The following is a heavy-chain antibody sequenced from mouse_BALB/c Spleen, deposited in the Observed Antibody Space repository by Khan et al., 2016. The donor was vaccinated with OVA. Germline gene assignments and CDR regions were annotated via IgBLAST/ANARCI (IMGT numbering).Heavy chain of an antibody. D-gene: IGHD4-1*01. V-gene: IGHV5-6*02. CDR3: ASHLTGSFAY. CDR2: ISSDGDYT. Sequence: EVMLVESGGDLVKPGGSLKLSCAASGFTFSSYSMSWVRQTPDKRLEWVATISSDGDYTYYPDSVKGRVTISRDNAKTTLYLQMSSLKPEDTAMYYCASHLTGSFAYWGQGTLVTVSA. J-gene: IGHJ3*01. CDR1: GFTFSSYS.